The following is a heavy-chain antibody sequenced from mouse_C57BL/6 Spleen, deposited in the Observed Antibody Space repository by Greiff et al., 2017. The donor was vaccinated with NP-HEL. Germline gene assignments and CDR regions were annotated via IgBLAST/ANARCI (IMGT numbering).Heavy chain of an antibody. CDR2: IDPSDSYT. D-gene: IGHD2-5*01. J-gene: IGHJ4*01. V-gene: IGHV1-59*01. Sequence: QVQLQQPGAELVRPGTSVKLSCKASGYTFTSYWMHWVKQRPGQGLEWIGVIDPSDSYTNYYQKFKGKATLTVDTSSSTAYMQLSSLTSEDSAVYYCARGYSKGKDYYAMDYWGQGTSVTVSS. CDR3: ARGYSKGKDYYAMDY. CDR1: GYTFTSYW.